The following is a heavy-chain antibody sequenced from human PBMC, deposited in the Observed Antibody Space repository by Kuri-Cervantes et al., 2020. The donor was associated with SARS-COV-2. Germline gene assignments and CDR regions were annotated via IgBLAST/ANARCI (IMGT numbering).Heavy chain of an antibody. CDR1: GFTFSSYE. Sequence: GESLKISCAASGFTFSSYEMNWVRQAPGKGLEWVSAISGSGGSTYYADSVKGRFTISRDNSKNTLYLQMNSLRAEDTAVYYCAKRGLVNYYGMDVWGQGTTVTVSS. CDR2: ISGSGGST. J-gene: IGHJ6*02. V-gene: IGHV3-23*01. D-gene: IGHD6-19*01. CDR3: AKRGLVNYYGMDV.